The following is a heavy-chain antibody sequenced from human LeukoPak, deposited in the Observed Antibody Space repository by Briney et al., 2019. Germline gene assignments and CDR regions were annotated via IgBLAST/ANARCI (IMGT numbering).Heavy chain of an antibody. D-gene: IGHD6-6*01. CDR3: AKKSGTSSSLDY. J-gene: IGHJ4*02. CDR1: GFSFPDSA. CDR2: ISWNSGTI. Sequence: GGSLRLSCAASGFSFPDSAMHWVRQAPGEGLEWVSVISWNSGTIVYADSVKGRFTISRDNAKNSLYLQMNSLRPDDTALYYCAKKSGTSSSLDYWGQGTLVTVSS. V-gene: IGHV3-9*01.